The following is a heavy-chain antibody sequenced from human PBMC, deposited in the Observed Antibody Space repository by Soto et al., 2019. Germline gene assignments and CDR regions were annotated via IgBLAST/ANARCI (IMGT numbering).Heavy chain of an antibody. V-gene: IGHV3-66*01. CDR1: GFTVSSNY. J-gene: IGHJ4*02. D-gene: IGHD6-13*01. CDR3: ARDTSSSSWYAGYFDY. Sequence: EVQLVESGGGLVQPGGSLRLSCAAAGFTVSSNYMSWVRQAPGKGREWVSVIYSGGSTYYADSVKGRFTISRDNSKNTLYLQMNSLRAEDTAVYYCARDTSSSSWYAGYFDYWGQGTLVTVSS. CDR2: IYSGGST.